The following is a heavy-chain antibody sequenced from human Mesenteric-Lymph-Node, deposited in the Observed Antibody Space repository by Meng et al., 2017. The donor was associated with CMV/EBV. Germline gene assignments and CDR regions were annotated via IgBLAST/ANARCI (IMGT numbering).Heavy chain of an antibody. CDR3: ARDHSGYDFDY. V-gene: IGHV7-4-1*02. CDR2: INTNTGIP. Sequence: SCKASGYPFTTYAMNWVRQAPGQGLEWMGWINTNTGIPTYAQGFTGRFVFSLDTSVSTAYLHISSLEAEDTAVYYCARDHSGYDFDYWGQGTLVTVSS. J-gene: IGHJ4*02. CDR1: GYPFTTYA. D-gene: IGHD5-12*01.